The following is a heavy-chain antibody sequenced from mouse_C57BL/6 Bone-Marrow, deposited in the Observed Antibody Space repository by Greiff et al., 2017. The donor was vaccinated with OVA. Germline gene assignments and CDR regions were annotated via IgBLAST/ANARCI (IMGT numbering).Heavy chain of an antibody. CDR3: ASYSKGYFDY. J-gene: IGHJ2*01. CDR1: GYSFTSYY. Sequence: QVQLQQSGPELVKPGASVKISCKASGYSFTSYYIHWVKQRPGQGLEWIGWIYPGSGNTKYNEKFKGKATLTADTSSSTAYMQLSSLTSEDSAVYYCASYSKGYFDYWGQGTTLTVSS. D-gene: IGHD2-5*01. CDR2: IYPGSGNT. V-gene: IGHV1-66*01.